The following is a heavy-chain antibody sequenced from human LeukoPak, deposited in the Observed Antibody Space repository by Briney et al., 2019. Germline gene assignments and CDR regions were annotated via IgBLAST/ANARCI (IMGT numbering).Heavy chain of an antibody. J-gene: IGHJ4*02. CDR1: GFNFSDYY. Sequence: GGSLRLSCVGSGFNFSDYYMNWIRQSPGKGLEWISYMSSRSGIIYYADSVKGRFTISRDNARNSLYLQMNSLRAEDTAVYYCARASSSYQGDYWGQGTLVTVSS. CDR2: MSSRSGII. V-gene: IGHV3-11*04. CDR3: ARASSSYQGDY. D-gene: IGHD3-22*01.